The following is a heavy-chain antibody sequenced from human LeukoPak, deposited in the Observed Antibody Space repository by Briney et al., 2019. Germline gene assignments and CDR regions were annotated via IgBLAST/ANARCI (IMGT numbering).Heavy chain of an antibody. CDR2: IYTSGST. V-gene: IGHV4-4*09. CDR3: ARLSYYYDSSGYRNWFDP. D-gene: IGHD3-22*01. J-gene: IGHJ5*02. Sequence: PSETLSLTCTVSGGSISSYYWSWIRQPPGKGLEWIGYIYTSGSTNYNPSLKSRVTISVDTSKNQFSLKLISVTAADTAVYYCARLSYYYDSSGYRNWFDPWGQGTLVTVSS. CDR1: GGSISSYY.